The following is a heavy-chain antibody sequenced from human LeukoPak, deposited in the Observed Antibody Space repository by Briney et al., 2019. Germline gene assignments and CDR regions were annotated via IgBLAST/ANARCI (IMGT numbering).Heavy chain of an antibody. J-gene: IGHJ6*02. CDR2: IYYSGST. CDR3: ARAGGDYYGSGSYYTNYYYGMDV. V-gene: IGHV4-30-4*01. CDR1: GGSISSGDYY. D-gene: IGHD3-10*01. Sequence: SEILSLTCTVSGGSISSGDYYWSWIRQPPGKGLEWIGYIYYSGSTYYNPSLKSRVTISVDTSKNQFSLKLSSVTAADTAVYYCARAGGDYYGSGSYYTNYYYGMDVWGQGTTVTVSS.